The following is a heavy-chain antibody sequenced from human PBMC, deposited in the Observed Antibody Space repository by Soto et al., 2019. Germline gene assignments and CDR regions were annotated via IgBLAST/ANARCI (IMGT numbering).Heavy chain of an antibody. Sequence: GGCLKISCKGSGYGFAGYWITWVLEKPGKGLERMGRIDPSDSQTYYSPSFRGHVTISVTKSITTVFLQWSSLRASDTAMYYCARQIYDSDTGPNFQYYFDSWGQGTPVTVSS. V-gene: IGHV5-10-1*01. CDR3: ARQIYDSDTGPNFQYYFDS. CDR2: IDPSDSQT. CDR1: GYGFAGYW. J-gene: IGHJ4*02. D-gene: IGHD3-22*01.